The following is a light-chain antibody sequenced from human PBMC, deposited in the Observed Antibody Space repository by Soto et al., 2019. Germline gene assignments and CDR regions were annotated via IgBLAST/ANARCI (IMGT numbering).Light chain of an antibody. V-gene: IGLV2-23*01. Sequence: QSALTQPASVSGSPGQSITISCTGTSSDVGSYNLVSWYQHHPGKAPKLMIHEGSKRPSGVSNRFSGSKSGNTASLTISGLQAEDEADYYCCSYGSNFVLFGGGTKLTVL. CDR1: SSDVGSYNL. CDR2: EGS. CDR3: CSYGSNFVL. J-gene: IGLJ2*01.